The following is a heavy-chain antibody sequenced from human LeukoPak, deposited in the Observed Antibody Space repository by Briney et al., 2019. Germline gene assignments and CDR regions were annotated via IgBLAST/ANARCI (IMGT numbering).Heavy chain of an antibody. CDR2: IKQDGSEK. V-gene: IGHV3-7*03. D-gene: IGHD6-13*01. J-gene: IGHJ4*02. CDR1: GFTFSSYW. CDR3: ARVMWQQLAPSDY. Sequence: GGSLRLSCAASGFTFSSYWMSWVRQAPGKGLEWVAIIKQDGSEKYYVDSVKGRFTISRDNAKNSLFLQMNTLRPEDTAVYYCARVMWQQLAPSDYWGQGTLVTVSS.